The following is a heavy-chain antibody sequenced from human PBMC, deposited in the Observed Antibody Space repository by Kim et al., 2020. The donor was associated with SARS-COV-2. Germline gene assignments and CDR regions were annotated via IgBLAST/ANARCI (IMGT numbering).Heavy chain of an antibody. V-gene: IGHV6-1*01. CDR3: ARGWPSYYFDY. CDR1: GDCVSSNSAT. CDR2: TYYRSKWYN. D-gene: IGHD2-15*01. Sequence: SQTLSLTCAISGDCVSSNSATWNWIRPSPSRGLEWLGRTYYRSKWYNDYAISVKSRITINPDTSKNQFSQQLNSVTPEDTAVYYCARGWPSYYFDYWGQAALVTVSS. J-gene: IGHJ4*02.